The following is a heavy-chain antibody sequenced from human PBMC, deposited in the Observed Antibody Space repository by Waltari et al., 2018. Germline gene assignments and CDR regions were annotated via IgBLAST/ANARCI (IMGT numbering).Heavy chain of an antibody. Sequence: QVQLVQSGAEVKKPGSSVKVSCKASGGTFSSYAITWVRQAPGQGLEWMGRIIPIFDTANYAQKFQGRVTITADKSTSTAYMELSSLRSEDTAVYYCARSVVAHERDYFDYWGQGTLVTVSS. CDR1: GGTFSSYA. D-gene: IGHD2-21*01. CDR3: ARSVVAHERDYFDY. J-gene: IGHJ4*02. CDR2: IIPIFDTA. V-gene: IGHV1-69*08.